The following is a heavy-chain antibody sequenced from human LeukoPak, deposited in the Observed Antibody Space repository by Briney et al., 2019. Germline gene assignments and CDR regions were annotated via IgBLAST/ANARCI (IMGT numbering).Heavy chain of an antibody. V-gene: IGHV3-7*01. D-gene: IGHD6-19*01. CDR2: IIEGGDLK. CDR3: ARVGKNGWDFDH. Sequence: GGSLRLSCAASGFTFSSYWMSWVRQAPGKGLAWVANIIEGGDLKYYVDSVKGRFTISRDNTKNSLYLQMTSLRADDTAVYYCARVGKNGWDFDHWGQGTLVTVSS. J-gene: IGHJ4*02. CDR1: GFTFSSYW.